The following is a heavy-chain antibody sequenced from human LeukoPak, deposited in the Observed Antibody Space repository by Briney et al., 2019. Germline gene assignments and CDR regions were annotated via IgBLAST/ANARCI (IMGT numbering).Heavy chain of an antibody. CDR2: IIPILGIA. CDR3: ARDYAGHGYNYD. D-gene: IGHD5-24*01. CDR1: GGTFSSYA. J-gene: IGHJ4*02. Sequence: GASVKVSCKASGGTFSSYAISWVRQAPGQGLEWMGRIIPILGIANYAQKFQGRVTITADKSTSTAYMELSSLRSEDTAVYYCARDYAGHGYNYDWGQGTLVTVSS. V-gene: IGHV1-69*04.